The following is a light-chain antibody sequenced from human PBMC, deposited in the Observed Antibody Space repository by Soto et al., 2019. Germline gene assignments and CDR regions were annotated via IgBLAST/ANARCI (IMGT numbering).Light chain of an antibody. J-gene: IGKJ5*01. Sequence: PSFLSASVGDRVTLTFRARQGISSYLAWYQQKPGKAPKLLIYAASTLQSGVPSRFSGSGSGTEFTLTISSLQPEDFATYYCQQLNSYPITFGQVTRLEIK. CDR2: AAS. V-gene: IGKV1-9*01. CDR1: QGISSY. CDR3: QQLNSYPIT.